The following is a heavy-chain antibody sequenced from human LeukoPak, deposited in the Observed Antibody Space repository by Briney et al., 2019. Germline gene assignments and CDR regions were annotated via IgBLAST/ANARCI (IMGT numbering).Heavy chain of an antibody. J-gene: IGHJ4*02. CDR3: ARGYPGITMVRGVIIGRPLDY. V-gene: IGHV1-2*02. D-gene: IGHD3-10*01. CDR2: INPNSGGT. CDR1: GYTFTGYY. Sequence: GASVKVSCKASGYTFTGYYMHWVRQAPGQGLEWMGWINPNSGGTNYAQTLQGRVTMTTDTSTSTAHMELRSLRSDDTAVYYCARGYPGITMVRGVIIGRPLDYWGQGTLVTVSS.